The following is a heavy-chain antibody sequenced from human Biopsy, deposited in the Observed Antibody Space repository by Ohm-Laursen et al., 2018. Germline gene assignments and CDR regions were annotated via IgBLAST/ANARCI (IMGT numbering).Heavy chain of an antibody. CDR2: IFYSGIT. CDR3: ARHPTGFWFDP. CDR1: GGSVSSNVAY. Sequence: SETLSLTCPVSGGSVSSNVAYCAWIRQPPGKGLESIGSIFYSGITYYNPSLQSRVTMSVDTSKNQFSLNLTSVTAADTAVYYCARHPTGFWFDPWGQGTLVIVSS. J-gene: IGHJ5*02. V-gene: IGHV4-39*01.